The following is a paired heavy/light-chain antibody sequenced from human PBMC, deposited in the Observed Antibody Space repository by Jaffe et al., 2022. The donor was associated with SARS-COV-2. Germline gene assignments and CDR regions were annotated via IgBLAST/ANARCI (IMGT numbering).Heavy chain of an antibody. CDR1: GFTFSGYA. V-gene: IGHV3-23*04. CDR2: IPGSGGGT. CDR3: AKGTTVTTRSFDY. D-gene: IGHD4-17*01. J-gene: IGHJ4*02. Sequence: EVQLVESGGGLVQPGGSLRLSCAASGFTFSGYAMSWVRQAPGKGLEWVSAIPGSGGGTYYADSVKGRFTISRDNSKNTLFLQMNSLRAEDAAVYYCAKGTTVTTRSFDYWGQGTLVTVSS.
Light chain of an antibody. Sequence: EIVLTQSPGTLSLSPGERATLSCRASQSVSSSYLAWYQKKPGQAPRLLIYGASSRATGIPDRFSGSGSGTDFTLTISRLEPEDFAVYYCQQYGSSPLYTFGQGTKLEIK. CDR3: QQYGSSPLYT. CDR2: GAS. CDR1: QSVSSSY. J-gene: IGKJ2*01. V-gene: IGKV3-20*01.